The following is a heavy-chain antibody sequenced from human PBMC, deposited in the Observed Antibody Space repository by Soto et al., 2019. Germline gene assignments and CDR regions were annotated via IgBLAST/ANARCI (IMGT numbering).Heavy chain of an antibody. D-gene: IGHD2-15*01. V-gene: IGHV3-74*01. CDR3: VRTSLVVAVATREDF. Sequence: EVQLVESGGGLVQPGESLRLSCAASGFTFSNYWMHWVRQAPGKGLVWVSRIDSDGSRITYADFVKGRFTISRDNAKNSVYLHMISLTAEDTDVYYCVRTSLVVAVATREDFWGQGTLVTVSA. J-gene: IGHJ4*02. CDR2: IDSDGSRI. CDR1: GFTFSNYW.